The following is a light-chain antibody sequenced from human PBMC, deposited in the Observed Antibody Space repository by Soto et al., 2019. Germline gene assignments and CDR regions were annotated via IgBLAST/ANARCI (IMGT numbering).Light chain of an antibody. J-gene: IGLJ3*02. V-gene: IGLV2-18*02. Sequence: QSALTQPASVSGSPGQSITISCTGTSSDIGSYNRVSWYQQPPGTAPKLIIYEVNNRPSGVPDRFSGSKSGNTASLTISGLQAEDEADYYCQSFDSSLSNSWVFGGGTKLTVL. CDR1: SSDIGSYNR. CDR2: EVN. CDR3: QSFDSSLSNSWV.